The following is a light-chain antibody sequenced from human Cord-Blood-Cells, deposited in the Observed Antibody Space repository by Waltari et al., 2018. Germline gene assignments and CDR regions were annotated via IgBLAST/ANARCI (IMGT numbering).Light chain of an antibody. Sequence: EIVFTQSPATLSLSPGERATLSCRASQSVSSYLARYQQKPGQSPRLLIYDASNTATGIPASFSGSGSGTDFTLTISSLKPEDFAVYYCQQRSNWPRTFGQGTKLEIK. V-gene: IGKV3-11*01. J-gene: IGKJ2*01. CDR2: DAS. CDR3: QQRSNWPRT. CDR1: QSVSSY.